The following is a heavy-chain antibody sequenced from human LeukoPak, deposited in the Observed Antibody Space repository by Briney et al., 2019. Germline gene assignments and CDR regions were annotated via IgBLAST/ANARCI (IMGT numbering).Heavy chain of an antibody. CDR2: INEDGNTK. CDR1: GFTFRNYW. V-gene: IGHV3-7*03. Sequence: GGSLRLSCAASGFTFRNYWMSWVRQAPRKGLEWVAIINEDGNTKYYVDSLKGRFTISRDNVKNSLYLQMSSLRAEDTAVYYCARDYWRSLEYWGQGTLVTVSS. J-gene: IGHJ4*02. D-gene: IGHD3-16*01. CDR3: ARDYWRSLEY.